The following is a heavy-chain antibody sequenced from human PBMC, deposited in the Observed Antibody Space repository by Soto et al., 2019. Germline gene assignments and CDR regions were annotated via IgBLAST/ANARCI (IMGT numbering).Heavy chain of an antibody. V-gene: IGHV4-39*01. CDR3: ASYIAVAGEQYYFDY. D-gene: IGHD6-19*01. Sequence: SETLSLTCTVSGGSISSSSYYWGWIRQPPGKGLEWIGSIYYSGSTYYNPSLKSRVTISVDTSKNQFSLKLSSVTAADTAVYYCASYIAVAGEQYYFDYWGQGTLVTVSS. J-gene: IGHJ4*02. CDR2: IYYSGST. CDR1: GGSISSSSYY.